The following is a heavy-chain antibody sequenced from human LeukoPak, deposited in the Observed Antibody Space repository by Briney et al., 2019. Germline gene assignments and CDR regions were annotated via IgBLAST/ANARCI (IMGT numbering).Heavy chain of an antibody. J-gene: IGHJ4*02. D-gene: IGHD4-17*01. Sequence: TGGSLRLSCAASGFTFSSYGMHWVRQAPGKGLEWVAFIRYDGSNKYYADSVKGRFTISRDNSKNTLYLQMNSLRAEDTAVYYCAKRKDYGDSEALDYWGQGTLVTVSS. V-gene: IGHV3-30*02. CDR2: IRYDGSNK. CDR1: GFTFSSYG. CDR3: AKRKDYGDSEALDY.